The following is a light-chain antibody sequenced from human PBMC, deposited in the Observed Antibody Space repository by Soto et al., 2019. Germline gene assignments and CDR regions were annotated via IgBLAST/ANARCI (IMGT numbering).Light chain of an antibody. CDR2: AVS. V-gene: IGLV2-14*01. J-gene: IGLJ1*01. Sequence: QSVLTQPASVSGSPGQSIAISCTGTSSDVGGYNYVSWYQQLPGKAPKLLIYAVSNRPSGVSNRFSASKSGNTASLFISGLQAEDEADYYCSSYTSDSSYVFGSGTKVTV. CDR1: SSDVGGYNY. CDR3: SSYTSDSSYV.